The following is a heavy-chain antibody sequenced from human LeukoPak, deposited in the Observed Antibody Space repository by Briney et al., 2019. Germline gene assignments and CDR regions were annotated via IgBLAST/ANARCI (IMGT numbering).Heavy chain of an antibody. V-gene: IGHV3-33*06. Sequence: GRSLRLTCAASGFTFSSYGMHWVRQAPGKGLEWVAVIWYDGSNKYYADSVKGRFTISRDTSKITLYLQMNSLRAEDTAVYYCAKEIAAAANWFDPWGQGTLVTVSS. CDR3: AKEIAAAANWFDP. CDR2: IWYDGSNK. J-gene: IGHJ5*02. D-gene: IGHD6-13*01. CDR1: GFTFSSYG.